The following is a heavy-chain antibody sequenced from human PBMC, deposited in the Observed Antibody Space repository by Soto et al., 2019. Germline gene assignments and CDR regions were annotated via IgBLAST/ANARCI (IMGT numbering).Heavy chain of an antibody. CDR2: IFHSGST. CDR3: VRGGIAGNWFDP. Sequence: QVQLQESGPGLVKPSETLSLTCTVSGGSITSGGFYWSWIRQHPGKGLEWIAYIFHSGSTDYNPSLQSRVTISVDTSKNQFSLKLTFVTAADTAVYYCVRGGIAGNWFDPWGQGTLVTVSS. V-gene: IGHV4-31*03. D-gene: IGHD6-13*01. CDR1: GGSITSGGFY. J-gene: IGHJ5*02.